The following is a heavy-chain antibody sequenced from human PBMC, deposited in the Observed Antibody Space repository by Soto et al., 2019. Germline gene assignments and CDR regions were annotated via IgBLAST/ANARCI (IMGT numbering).Heavy chain of an antibody. V-gene: IGHV4-30-2*01. Sequence: SEALSVTCAVSDGSISRGGYSWSWIRQPPGKGLEWIGYIYDSGSTYYNPSLKSRVTISVDRSKNQFSLKLSSVTAADTAVYYCARAHYGDYGYGMDVWGQGTTVTVSS. CDR2: IYDSGST. CDR1: DGSISRGGYS. CDR3: ARAHYGDYGYGMDV. D-gene: IGHD4-17*01. J-gene: IGHJ6*02.